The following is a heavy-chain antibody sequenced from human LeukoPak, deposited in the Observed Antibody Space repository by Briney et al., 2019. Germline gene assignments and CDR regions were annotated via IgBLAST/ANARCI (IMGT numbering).Heavy chain of an antibody. Sequence: GGTLRLSCAASGFTFSSYGMSWVRQAPGKGLEWVSAISGSGGSTYYADSVRGRFTISRDNSKSTLSLQMNSLRAEDTAIYYCATYRQVLLPFESWGQGTLVTVSS. J-gene: IGHJ4*02. CDR1: GFTFSSYG. D-gene: IGHD2-8*02. V-gene: IGHV3-23*01. CDR2: ISGSGGST. CDR3: ATYRQVLLPFES.